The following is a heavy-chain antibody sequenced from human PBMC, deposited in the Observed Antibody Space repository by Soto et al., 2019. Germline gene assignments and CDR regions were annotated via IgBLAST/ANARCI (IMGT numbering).Heavy chain of an antibody. CDR3: ATLPQGDSSSTSCHPDWFHP. Sequence: QVQLVQSGAEVKKPGSSVKVSCKASGGTFSSYTISWVRQAPGQGLEWMGRIIPILGIANYAQKFQGRVTITADKSTSTAYMELSSLRSEDTAVYYCATLPQGDSSSTSCHPDWFHPWGQGTLVTVSS. D-gene: IGHD2-2*01. V-gene: IGHV1-69*02. J-gene: IGHJ5*02. CDR2: IIPILGIA. CDR1: GGTFSSYT.